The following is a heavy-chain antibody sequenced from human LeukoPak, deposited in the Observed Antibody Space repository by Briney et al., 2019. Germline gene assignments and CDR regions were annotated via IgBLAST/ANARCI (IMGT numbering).Heavy chain of an antibody. CDR3: ARSFHFWSGYYPSYYYYYMDV. CDR1: GFTFSSYW. V-gene: IGHV3-74*01. Sequence: GGSLRLSCAASGFTFSSYWMHWVRQAPGKGLVWVSRINTDGSSTSYAGSVKGRFTISRDNAKNTLYLQMNSLRAEDTAVYYCARSFHFWSGYYPSYYYYYMDVGGKGTTVTVSS. J-gene: IGHJ6*03. D-gene: IGHD3-3*02. CDR2: INTDGSST.